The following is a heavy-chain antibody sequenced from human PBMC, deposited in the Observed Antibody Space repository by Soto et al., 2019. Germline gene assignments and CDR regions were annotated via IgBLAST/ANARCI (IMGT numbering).Heavy chain of an antibody. D-gene: IGHD6-13*01. CDR1: GYTFTSYG. J-gene: IGHJ4*02. CDR3: ARDRAYSSSWFVWQNY. Sequence: GASVKVSCKASGYTFTSYGISWVRQAPGQGLEWMGWISAYNGNTNYAQKLQGRVTMTTDTSTSTAYMELRSLRSDDTAVYYCARDRAYSSSWFVWQNYWGQGTLVTVS. V-gene: IGHV1-18*01. CDR2: ISAYNGNT.